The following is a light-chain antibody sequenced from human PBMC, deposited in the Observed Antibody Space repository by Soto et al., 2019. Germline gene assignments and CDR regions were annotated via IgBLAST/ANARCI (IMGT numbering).Light chain of an antibody. CDR1: QAMSTY. Sequence: DIQLTQSPSFLSAFVGDTVTITCRASQAMSTYLAWYQHKPGKVPKLLIRSASTLQSGGPPRFSGGGSGTGFTLTISTLLPDYSGIYECQQVNWYQLSFGGGTNVEIK. J-gene: IGKJ4*01. V-gene: IGKV1-9*01. CDR2: SAS. CDR3: QQVNWYQLS.